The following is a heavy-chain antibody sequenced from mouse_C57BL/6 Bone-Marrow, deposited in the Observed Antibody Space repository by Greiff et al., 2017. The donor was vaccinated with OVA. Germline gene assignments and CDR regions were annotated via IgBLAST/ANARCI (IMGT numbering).Heavy chain of an antibody. CDR3: ARGNYSNSWFAY. V-gene: IGHV5-4*01. D-gene: IGHD2-5*01. Sequence: EVQGVESGGGLVKPGGSLKLSCAASGFTFSSYAMSWVRQTPEKRLEWVATISDGGSYTYYPDNVKGRFTISRDNAKNNLYLQMSHLKSEDTAMYYCARGNYSNSWFAYWGQGTLVTVSA. J-gene: IGHJ3*01. CDR2: ISDGGSYT. CDR1: GFTFSSYA.